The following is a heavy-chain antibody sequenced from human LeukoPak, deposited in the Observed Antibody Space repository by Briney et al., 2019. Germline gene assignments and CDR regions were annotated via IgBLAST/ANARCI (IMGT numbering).Heavy chain of an antibody. CDR3: TTPYYYGSGTITPIYYFDY. CDR1: GFTFSSYA. V-gene: IGHV3-15*01. Sequence: GGSLRLSCAASGFTFSSYAMSWVRQAPGKGLEWVGRIKSRTDGGTTDYAAPVKGKFTISRDDSKNTLYLQMNSLNTEDTAVYYCTTPYYYGSGTITPIYYFDYWGQGTLVTVSS. CDR2: IKSRTDGGTT. D-gene: IGHD3-10*01. J-gene: IGHJ4*02.